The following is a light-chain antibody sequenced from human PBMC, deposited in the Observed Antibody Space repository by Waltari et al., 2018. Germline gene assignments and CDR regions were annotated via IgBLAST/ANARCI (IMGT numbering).Light chain of an antibody. CDR3: QQYNNWPPLT. J-gene: IGKJ4*01. Sequence: DIVMTQSPATLSVSPGERATLSCRASQSGSSNLAWYQQKPGQAPRLLIYGASTRATGIPARFSGSGSATEFTLTISSMQSEDFAVYYCQQYNNWPPLTFGGGTKVEIQ. CDR1: QSGSSN. CDR2: GAS. V-gene: IGKV3-15*01.